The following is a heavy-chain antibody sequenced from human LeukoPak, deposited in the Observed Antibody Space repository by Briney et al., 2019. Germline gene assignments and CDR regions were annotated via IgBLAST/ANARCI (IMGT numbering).Heavy chain of an antibody. V-gene: IGHV4-34*01. CDR3: ARGMSSDYYGSGSYIFDY. J-gene: IGHJ4*02. CDR2: INHSGST. D-gene: IGHD3-10*01. Sequence: SETLSLTCAVYGESFSDYYWSWIRQSPGKGLEWIGEINHSGSTNYNPSLKSRVTISVNTSKNQFSLKLSSVTAADTAVYYCARGMSSDYYGSGSYIFDYWGQGTLVTVSS. CDR1: GESFSDYY.